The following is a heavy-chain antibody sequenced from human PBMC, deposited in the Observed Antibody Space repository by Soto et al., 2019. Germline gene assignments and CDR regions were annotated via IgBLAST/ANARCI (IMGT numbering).Heavy chain of an antibody. D-gene: IGHD3-10*01. CDR1: GYSFTSYW. J-gene: IGHJ6*02. Sequence: GESLKISCQGSGYSFTSYWIGWVRQMPGKGLGWMGIIYPGDSDTRYSPSFQGQVTISADKSISTAYLQWCSLKASDTPMYYCAGRGGRGVITRTRDYYGMDVWGQGTTVTDSS. CDR2: IYPGDSDT. V-gene: IGHV5-51*01. CDR3: AGRGGRGVITRTRDYYGMDV.